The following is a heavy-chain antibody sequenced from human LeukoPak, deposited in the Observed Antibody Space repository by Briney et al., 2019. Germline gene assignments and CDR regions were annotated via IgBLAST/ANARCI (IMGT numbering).Heavy chain of an antibody. CDR3: AREGSGAAAGHPNFDY. CDR1: GYTFTSYG. V-gene: IGHV1-46*01. CDR2: INPSGGST. Sequence: GASVKVSCKASGYTFTSYGISWVRQAPGQGLEWMGIINPSGGSTSYAQKFQGRVTMTRDTSTSTVYMELSSLRSEDTAVYYCAREGSGAAAGHPNFDYWGQGTLVTVSS. D-gene: IGHD6-13*01. J-gene: IGHJ4*02.